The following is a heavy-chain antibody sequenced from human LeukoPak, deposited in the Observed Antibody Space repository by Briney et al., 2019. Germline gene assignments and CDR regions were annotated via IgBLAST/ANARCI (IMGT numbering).Heavy chain of an antibody. CDR1: SYSISSGYY. V-gene: IGHV4-38-2*02. CDR2: INHSGIT. J-gene: IGHJ4*02. Sequence: SETLSLTCTVSSYSISSGYYWGGIRQSPGKGLEWIASINHSGITYYNPSLKSRVTISVDTSKNQFSLKLTSVTAADTAVYYCGRDRPTGYYDYWGQGILVTVSS. D-gene: IGHD3-9*01. CDR3: GRDRPTGYYDY.